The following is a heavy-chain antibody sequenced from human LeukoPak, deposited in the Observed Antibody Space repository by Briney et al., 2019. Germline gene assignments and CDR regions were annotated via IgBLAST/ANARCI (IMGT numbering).Heavy chain of an antibody. D-gene: IGHD4-17*01. J-gene: IGHJ5*02. Sequence: SETLSLTCTVSGGSISSYYWSWIRQPPGKGLERIGYIYYSGSTNYNPSLKSRVTISVDTSKNQFSLKLSSVTAADTAVYYCARDRSNGDGWFDPWGQGTLVTVSS. CDR2: IYYSGST. CDR3: ARDRSNGDGWFDP. CDR1: GGSISSYY. V-gene: IGHV4-59*01.